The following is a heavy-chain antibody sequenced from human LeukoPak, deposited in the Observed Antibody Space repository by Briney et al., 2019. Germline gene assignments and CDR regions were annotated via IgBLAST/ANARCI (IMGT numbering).Heavy chain of an antibody. J-gene: IGHJ6*02. V-gene: IGHV1-2*02. CDR3: ARDSLVRGAFWVQYYYYGLDV. D-gene: IGHD3-10*01. Sequence: ASVKVSCKASGYTFTGHYMHWVRQAPGQGLEWMGWINPNSGGTNYAQKFQGRVTMTRDTSISTAYMELIRLRSDDTAVYYCARDSLVRGAFWVQYYYYGLDVWGQGTTVTVSS. CDR2: INPNSGGT. CDR1: GYTFTGHY.